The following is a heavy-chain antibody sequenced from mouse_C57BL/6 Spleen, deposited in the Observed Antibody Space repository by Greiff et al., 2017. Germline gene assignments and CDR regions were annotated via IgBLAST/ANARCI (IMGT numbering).Heavy chain of an antibody. Sequence: QVQLQQPGAELVKPGASVKLSCKASGYTFTSYWMHWVKPRPGPGLEWIGMIHPNSGRTNYNEQFKSKATLTVDKSSSTAYMQLSSLTSEDSAVYYFARWREYGISYNYAMDYWGQGTSVTVSA. CDR1: GYTFTSYW. CDR2: IHPNSGRT. D-gene: IGHD1-1*01. V-gene: IGHV1-64*01. CDR3: ARWREYGISYNYAMDY. J-gene: IGHJ4*01.